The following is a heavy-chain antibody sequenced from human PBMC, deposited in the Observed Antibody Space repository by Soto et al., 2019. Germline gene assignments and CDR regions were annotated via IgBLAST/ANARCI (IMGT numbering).Heavy chain of an antibody. V-gene: IGHV1-18*01. Sequence: ASVKVSCKASGYTFTSYGISCVRQAPGQGLEWMGWISAYNGNTNYAQKLQGRVTMTTNTSTSTAYMELRSLRSEDTAVYYCAIQPYSGSHLHFAYSGQGSLVIVSS. J-gene: IGHJ4*02. CDR3: AIQPYSGSHLHFAY. D-gene: IGHD5-12*01. CDR1: GYTFTSYG. CDR2: ISAYNGNT.